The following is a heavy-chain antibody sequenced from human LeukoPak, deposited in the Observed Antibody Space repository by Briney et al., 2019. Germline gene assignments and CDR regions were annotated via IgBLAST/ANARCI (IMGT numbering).Heavy chain of an antibody. Sequence: GGSLRLSCAASGFTFSSYGMHWVRQAPGKGLEWVAVISYDGSNKYYADSVKGRFTISRDNSKNTLYLQMNSLRAEDTAVYYCAKDTLGGCDILTGYYWGGPRYYYGMDVWGQGTTVTVSS. D-gene: IGHD3-9*01. CDR3: AKDTLGGCDILTGYYWGGPRYYYGMDV. CDR1: GFTFSSYG. CDR2: ISYDGSNK. J-gene: IGHJ6*02. V-gene: IGHV3-30*18.